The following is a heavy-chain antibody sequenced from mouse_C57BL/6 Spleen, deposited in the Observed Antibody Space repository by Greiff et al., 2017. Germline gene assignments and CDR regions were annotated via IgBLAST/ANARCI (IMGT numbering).Heavy chain of an antibody. CDR2: INPSTGGT. V-gene: IGHV1-42*01. Sequence: VQLQQSGPELVKPGASVKISCKASGYSFTGYYMNWVKQSPEKSLEWIGEINPSTGGTTYNQKFKAKATLTVDKSSSTAYMQLKSLTSEDSAVYYCARCKTAQATYYFDDWGQGTTLTVSS. J-gene: IGHJ2*01. CDR1: GYSFTGYY. CDR3: ARCKTAQATYYFDD. D-gene: IGHD3-2*02.